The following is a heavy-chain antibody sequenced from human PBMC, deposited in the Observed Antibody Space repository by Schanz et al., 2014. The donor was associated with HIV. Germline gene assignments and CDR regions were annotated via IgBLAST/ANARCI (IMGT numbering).Heavy chain of an antibody. CDR3: ARASPGIAAADTLGWFDP. CDR1: GFSFSIFG. D-gene: IGHD6-13*01. Sequence: VLLVESGGGLVKPGTSLRLSCAASGFSFSIFGMHWVRQAPGKGLEWVAVIWYDGSNKYYADSVKGRFTISRDNSKNTLYLQLNSLRAEDTAVYYCARASPGIAAADTLGWFDPWGQGTLVSVSS. V-gene: IGHV3-33*01. J-gene: IGHJ5*02. CDR2: IWYDGSNK.